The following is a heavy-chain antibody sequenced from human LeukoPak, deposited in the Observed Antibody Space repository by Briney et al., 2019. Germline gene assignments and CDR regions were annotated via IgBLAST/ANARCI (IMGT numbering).Heavy chain of an antibody. CDR2: ITTDGSST. CDR1: GLTFSSYW. J-gene: IGHJ5*02. CDR3: VRGFGYCNYTTCYGNNWFDP. D-gene: IGHD2/OR15-2a*01. V-gene: IGHV3-74*01. Sequence: GGSLRLSCAAAGLTFSSYWMHWVRQAPGKGLVWVSRITTDGSSTNYADSVKGRFTISRDNAKNTPYLQMNSLRAEDTAVYHCVRGFGYCNYTTCYGNNWFDPWGQGTLVTVSS.